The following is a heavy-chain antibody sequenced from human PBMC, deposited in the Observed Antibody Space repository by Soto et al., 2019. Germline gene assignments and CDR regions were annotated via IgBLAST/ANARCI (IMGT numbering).Heavy chain of an antibody. Sequence: ASVKVSCKASGYTFTSYAMHWVRQAPGQRLEWMGWINAGNGNTKYSRKFQGRVTITRDTSASTAYMELSSLRSEDTAVYYCASGGSYRPVFDYWGQGTLVTVSS. J-gene: IGHJ4*02. CDR1: GYTFTSYA. V-gene: IGHV1-3*01. D-gene: IGHD3-16*02. CDR3: ASGGSYRPVFDY. CDR2: INAGNGNT.